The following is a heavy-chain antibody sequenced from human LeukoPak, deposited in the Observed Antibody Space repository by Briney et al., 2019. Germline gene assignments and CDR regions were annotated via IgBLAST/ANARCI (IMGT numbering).Heavy chain of an antibody. Sequence: ASVKVSCKASGYTFTSYYIHRVRQAPGQGLEWMGIIDPSGGSTTYAQKFQGRVTMTRDTSTSTVYMELSSLRSEDTAVYYCVRESGGHPATSEDYWGQGTLVTVSS. V-gene: IGHV1-46*01. CDR2: IDPSGGST. D-gene: IGHD4-23*01. CDR1: GYTFTSYY. J-gene: IGHJ4*02. CDR3: VRESGGHPATSEDY.